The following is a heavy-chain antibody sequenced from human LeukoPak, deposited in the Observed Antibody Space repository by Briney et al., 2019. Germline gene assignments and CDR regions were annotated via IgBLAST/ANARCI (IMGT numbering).Heavy chain of an antibody. CDR1: GGTFSSYA. J-gene: IGHJ4*02. Sequence: SVKVSCKASGGTFSSYAISWVRQAPGQGLEWMGGIIPIFGTANYAQKFQGRVTITTDESTSTAYMELSSLRSEDTAVYYCARGESIAARLDYWGQGTQATVSS. V-gene: IGHV1-69*05. CDR3: ARGESIAARLDY. D-gene: IGHD6-6*01. CDR2: IIPIFGTA.